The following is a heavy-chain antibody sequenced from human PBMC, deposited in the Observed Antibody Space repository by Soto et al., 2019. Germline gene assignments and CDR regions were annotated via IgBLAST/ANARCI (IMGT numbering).Heavy chain of an antibody. V-gene: IGHV4-34*01. CDR2: INHSGST. J-gene: IGHJ4*02. D-gene: IGHD6-13*01. CDR1: GGSFSGYY. CDR3: ARAHTPIAAAGFFDY. Sequence: SETLSLTCAVYGGSFSGYYWSWIRQPPGKGLEWIGEINHSGSTNYNPSLKSRVTISVDTSKNQFSLKLSSVTAADTAVYYCARAHTPIAAAGFFDYWGQGTLVTVSS.